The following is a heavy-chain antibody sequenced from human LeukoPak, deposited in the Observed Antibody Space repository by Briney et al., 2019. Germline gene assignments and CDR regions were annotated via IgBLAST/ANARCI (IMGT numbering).Heavy chain of an antibody. CDR1: GGSFSGYY. J-gene: IGHJ6*04. Sequence: SETLSLTCAVYGGSFSGYYWSWIRQPPGKGLEWIGEINHSGGTNYNPSLKSRVTISVDTSKNQFSLKLSSVTAADTAVYYCASLSPPVNYYGSGRDYYYGMDVWGKGTTVTVSS. CDR2: INHSGGT. CDR3: ASLSPPVNYYGSGRDYYYGMDV. D-gene: IGHD3-10*01. V-gene: IGHV4-34*01.